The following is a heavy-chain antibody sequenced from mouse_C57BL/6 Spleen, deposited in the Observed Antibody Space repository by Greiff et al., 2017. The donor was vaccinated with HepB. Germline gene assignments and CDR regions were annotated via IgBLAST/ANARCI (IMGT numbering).Heavy chain of an antibody. CDR3: ARYTTVVARGYFDV. Sequence: EVKLVESGGGLVQPGGSLSLSCAASGFTFTDYYMSWVRQPPGKALEWLGFIRNKANGYTTEYSASVKGRFTISRDNSQSILYLQMNALRAEDSATYYCARYTTVVARGYFDVWGTGTTVTVSS. V-gene: IGHV7-3*01. J-gene: IGHJ1*03. D-gene: IGHD1-1*01. CDR2: IRNKANGYTT. CDR1: GFTFTDYY.